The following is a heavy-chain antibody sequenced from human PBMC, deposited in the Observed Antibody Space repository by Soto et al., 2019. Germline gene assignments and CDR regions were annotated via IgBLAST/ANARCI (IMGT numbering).Heavy chain of an antibody. J-gene: IGHJ4*02. CDR1: GGSFSGYY. V-gene: IGHV4-34*01. CDR2: INHSGST. CDR3: GRGGWEIRYSRTAHPFED. Sequence: SETLSLTCSVSGGSFSGYYWSWIRQPPGKGLEWIGEINHSGSTNYNPSLKSRVTISVDTSKNQFSLNLNSLTAADTAVYYCGRGGWEIRYSRTAHPFEDWGQGTQVSVSA. D-gene: IGHD6-13*01.